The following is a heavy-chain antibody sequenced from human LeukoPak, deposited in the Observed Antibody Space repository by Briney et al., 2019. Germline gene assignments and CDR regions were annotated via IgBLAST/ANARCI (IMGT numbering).Heavy chain of an antibody. V-gene: IGHV1-46*01. CDR1: GYTFTSYY. CDR3: ASAVAGHYYYYYMDV. Sequence: PKASVKVSCKASGYTFTSYYMHWVRQAPGQGLEWMGIINPSGGSTSYAQKFQGRVTMTRDTSTSTVYMELSSLRSEDTAVYYCASAVAGHYYYYYMDVWGKGTTVTISS. J-gene: IGHJ6*03. CDR2: INPSGGST. D-gene: IGHD6-19*01.